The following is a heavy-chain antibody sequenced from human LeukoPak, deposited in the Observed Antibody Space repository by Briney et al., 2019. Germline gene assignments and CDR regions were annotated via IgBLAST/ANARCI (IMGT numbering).Heavy chain of an antibody. J-gene: IGHJ3*02. CDR3: ARGARDYYDILTGHDAFDI. D-gene: IGHD3-9*01. CDR2: IYHSGST. CDR1: GGSISSGGYS. V-gene: IGHV4-30-2*01. Sequence: SETLSLTCAVSGGSISSGGYSWSWLRQPPGKGLEWIGYIYHSGSTYYNPSLKSRVTISVDRSKNQFSLKLSSVTAADTAVYYCARGARDYYDILTGHDAFDIWGQGTMVTVSS.